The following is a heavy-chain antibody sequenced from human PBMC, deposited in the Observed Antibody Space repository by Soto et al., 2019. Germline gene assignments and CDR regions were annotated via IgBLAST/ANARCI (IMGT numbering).Heavy chain of an antibody. CDR1: GYTFSNYY. Sequence: QVQLVQSGTELRMPGASVKVSCKASGYTFSNYYIHWVRQAPGQGLELMGIINPSTGGTSYTQKFQDRLTMTRDTSTSTIYMGLRNLRSEDTARFYCTRGYGREGYSPPQYWGQGTLVIVSS. CDR2: INPSTGGT. J-gene: IGHJ4*02. D-gene: IGHD2-21*01. V-gene: IGHV1-46*01. CDR3: TRGYGREGYSPPQY.